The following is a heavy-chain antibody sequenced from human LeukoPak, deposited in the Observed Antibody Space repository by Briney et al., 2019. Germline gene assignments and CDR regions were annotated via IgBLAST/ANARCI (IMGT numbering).Heavy chain of an antibody. CDR2: ISSNGGST. CDR3: ARTYGDYGLLFDP. Sequence: PGGSLRLSCAASGFTFSSYAMHWVRQAPGKGLEYVSAISSNGGSTYYANSVKGRFTISRDNSKNTLYLQMGSLRAEDMAVYYCARTYGDYGLLFDPWGQGTLVTVSS. D-gene: IGHD4-17*01. J-gene: IGHJ5*02. V-gene: IGHV3-64*01. CDR1: GFTFSSYA.